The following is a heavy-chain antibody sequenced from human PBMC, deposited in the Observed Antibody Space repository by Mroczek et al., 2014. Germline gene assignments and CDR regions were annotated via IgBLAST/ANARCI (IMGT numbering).Heavy chain of an antibody. Sequence: SGAEVKKPGASVKVSCKASGYTFTSYGISWVRQAPGQGLEWMGWISAYNGNTNYAQKLQGRVTMTTDTSTSTAYMELRSLRSDDTAVYYCARDGAPHMITFGGARFDPWGQGTLVTVSS. CDR1: GYTFTSYG. CDR2: ISAYNGNT. V-gene: IGHV1-18*01. J-gene: IGHJ5*02. D-gene: IGHD3-16*01. CDR3: ARDGAPHMITFGGARFDP.